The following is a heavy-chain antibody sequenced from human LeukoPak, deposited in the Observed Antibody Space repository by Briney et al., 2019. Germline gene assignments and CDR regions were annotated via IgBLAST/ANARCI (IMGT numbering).Heavy chain of an antibody. CDR3: ARQGGGFWYFDL. D-gene: IGHD6-25*01. J-gene: IGHJ2*01. V-gene: IGHV4-59*08. Sequence: SETLSLTCTVSGGSISSYYWSWIRQPPGKGLEWIGYIYYSGSTNYNPSLKSRVTISVDTSKNHFPLKLSSVTAADTAVYYCARQGGGFWYFDLWGRGTLVTVSS. CDR2: IYYSGST. CDR1: GGSISSYY.